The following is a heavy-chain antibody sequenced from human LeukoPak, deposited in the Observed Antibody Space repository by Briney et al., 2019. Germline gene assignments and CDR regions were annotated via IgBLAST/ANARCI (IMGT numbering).Heavy chain of an antibody. CDR3: ARHSGGYYDSSGYYPLHY. Sequence: PSETLSLTCTVSGGSISSYYWSWIRQPAGKGLEWIGRIYTSGSTNYNPSLKSRVTMSVDTSKNQFSLKMSSVTAADTAVYYCARHSGGYYDSSGYYPLHYWGQGTLVTVSS. J-gene: IGHJ4*02. D-gene: IGHD3-22*01. CDR2: IYTSGST. CDR1: GGSISSYY. V-gene: IGHV4-4*07.